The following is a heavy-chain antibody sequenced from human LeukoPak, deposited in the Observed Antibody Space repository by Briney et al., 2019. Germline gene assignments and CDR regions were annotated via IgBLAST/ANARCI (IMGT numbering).Heavy chain of an antibody. J-gene: IGHJ6*03. Sequence: GGSLRLSCAASGFTFSSYEMNWVRQAPGKGLEWVSYISSSGRTIHYADSVKCRFTISRDNAKNSLYLQMKSLSAEDTAVYYCSRVRRWELLLHYYYMDVWGKGTPVTISS. CDR1: GFTFSSYE. V-gene: IGHV3-48*03. CDR3: SRVRRWELLLHYYYMDV. D-gene: IGHD1-26*01. CDR2: ISSSGRTI.